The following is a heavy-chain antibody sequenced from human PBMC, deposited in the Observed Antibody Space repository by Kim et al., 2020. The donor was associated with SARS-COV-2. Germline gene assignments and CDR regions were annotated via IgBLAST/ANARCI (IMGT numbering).Heavy chain of an antibody. D-gene: IGHD2-2*01. V-gene: IGHV3-30*18. CDR2: ISYDGSNK. CDR1: GFTFSSYG. Sequence: GGSLRLPCAASGFTFSSYGMHWVRQAPGKGLEWVAVISYDGSNKYYADSVKGRFTISRDNSKNTLYLQMNSLRAEDTAVYYCAKSRSTSCYFDYWGQGTLVTVSS. CDR3: AKSRSTSCYFDY. J-gene: IGHJ4*02.